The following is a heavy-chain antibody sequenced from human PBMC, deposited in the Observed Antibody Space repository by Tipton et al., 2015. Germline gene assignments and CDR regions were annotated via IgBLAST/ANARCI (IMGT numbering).Heavy chain of an antibody. Sequence: TLSLTCTVSGGAVSSGSYYWSWIRQPPGKGLEWIGYIYHSGSTKYNPSLKSRVTISVDTSKNQFSLKLSSVTAADTAVYYCAREGRSGWYSTIDYWGQGTLVTVSS. V-gene: IGHV4-61*01. CDR2: IYHSGST. CDR3: AREGRSGWYSTIDY. D-gene: IGHD6-19*01. CDR1: GGAVSSGSYY. J-gene: IGHJ4*02.